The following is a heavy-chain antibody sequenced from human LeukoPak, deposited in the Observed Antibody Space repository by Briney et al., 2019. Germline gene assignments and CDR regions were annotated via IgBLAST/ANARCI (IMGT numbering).Heavy chain of an antibody. D-gene: IGHD3-22*01. CDR3: AIGFGDYYDSSGYYDN. J-gene: IGHJ4*02. Sequence: ASVKVSCKASGYTFTSYDINWVRQATGQGLEWMGWMNPNSGNTGYAQKFQGRVTITRNTSISTAYMELSSLRSEDTAVYYCAIGFGDYYDSSGYYDNWGQGTLVTVSS. CDR2: MNPNSGNT. CDR1: GYTFTSYD. V-gene: IGHV1-8*03.